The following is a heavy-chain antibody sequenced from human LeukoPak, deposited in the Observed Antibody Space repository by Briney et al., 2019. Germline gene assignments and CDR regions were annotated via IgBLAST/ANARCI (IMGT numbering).Heavy chain of an antibody. CDR2: IYYSGGT. CDR3: AITSRGYSGYDFVDY. J-gene: IGHJ4*02. Sequence: SSETLSLTCTVSGDSIGSYYWSWIRQPPGKGLEWIGYIYYSGGTNYNPSLKSRVTISVDTSKNQFSLKLSSVTAADTAVYYCAITSRGYSGYDFVDYWGQGTLVTVSS. CDR1: GDSIGSYY. D-gene: IGHD5-12*01. V-gene: IGHV4-59*08.